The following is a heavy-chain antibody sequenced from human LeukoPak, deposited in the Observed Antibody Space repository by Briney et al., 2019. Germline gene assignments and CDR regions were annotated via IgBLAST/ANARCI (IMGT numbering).Heavy chain of an antibody. V-gene: IGHV4-34*01. CDR1: GGSFSGYY. D-gene: IGHD6-13*01. CDR2: INHSGST. CDR3: ARVDSSSWYFDY. Sequence: PSETLSLTCAVYGGSFSGYYWSWIRQPPGKGLEWIGEINHSGSTNYNPSLKSRVTISVDTSKNQFSLKLSSVTAADTAVYYCARVDSSSWYFDYWGRGTLVTVSS. J-gene: IGHJ4*02.